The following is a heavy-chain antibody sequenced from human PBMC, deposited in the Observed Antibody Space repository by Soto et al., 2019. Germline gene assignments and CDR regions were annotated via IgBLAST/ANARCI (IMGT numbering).Heavy chain of an antibody. Sequence: QVPLVQSGAEVKKPGASVKVSCKASGYTFTSYGISWVRQAPGQGLEWMGWISAYNGNTNYAQKLQGRVTMTTDTSTSTAYMELRSLRSDDTAVYYCARATPAPVTTSPFDYWGQGTLVTVSS. CDR3: ARATPAPVTTSPFDY. CDR2: ISAYNGNT. V-gene: IGHV1-18*01. J-gene: IGHJ4*02. D-gene: IGHD4-17*01. CDR1: GYTFTSYG.